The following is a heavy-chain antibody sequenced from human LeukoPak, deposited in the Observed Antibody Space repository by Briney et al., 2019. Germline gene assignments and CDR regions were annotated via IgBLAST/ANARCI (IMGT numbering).Heavy chain of an antibody. J-gene: IGHJ4*02. V-gene: IGHV3-23*01. CDR1: GFTFSSYA. Sequence: PGGSQRLSCAASGFTFSSYAISWVRQAPGKGLEWVSGIGGSRGNTYYADSVKGRFTISRDNSKNTLYLQMNSLRAEDTAVYYCAKDQTRWQRLASNFDYWGQKTVITVSS. D-gene: IGHD6-19*01. CDR3: AKDQTRWQRLASNFDY. CDR2: IGGSRGNT.